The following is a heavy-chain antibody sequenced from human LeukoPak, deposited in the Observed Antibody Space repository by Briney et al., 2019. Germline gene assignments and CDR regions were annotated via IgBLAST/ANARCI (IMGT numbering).Heavy chain of an antibody. CDR3: ARDRGLCSNYWYFDL. CDR1: GVSISSGY. J-gene: IGHJ2*01. D-gene: IGHD3-10*01. Sequence: SETLSLTCTVSGVSISSGYWSWIRQPAGKGLEWIGRIHTSGSTNYNPSLKSRVTMSVDTSKNQFSLKLSSVTAADTAVYYCARDRGLCSNYWYFDLWGRGTLVTVSS. V-gene: IGHV4-4*07. CDR2: IHTSGST.